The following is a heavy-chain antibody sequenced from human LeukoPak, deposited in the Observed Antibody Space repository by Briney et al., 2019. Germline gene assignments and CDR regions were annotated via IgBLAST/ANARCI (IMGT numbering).Heavy chain of an antibody. CDR2: IYYSGSP. V-gene: IGHV4-59*01. CDR1: GGSISSYY. CDR3: ARLYSGYAFDL. D-gene: IGHD5-12*01. Sequence: PSETLSLTCTVPGGSISSYYWSWIRQPPGKGLELIGYIYYSGSPNYNPSLKSRVTISVDTSKNQFSLKLSSVTAADTAVYYCARLYSGYAFDLWGQGTLVTVSS. J-gene: IGHJ5*02.